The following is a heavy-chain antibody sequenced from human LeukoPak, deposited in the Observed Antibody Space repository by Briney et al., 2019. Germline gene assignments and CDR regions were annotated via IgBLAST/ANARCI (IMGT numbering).Heavy chain of an antibody. CDR1: VLPYRSSR. J-gene: IGHJ4*02. CDR2: ISREGSTT. Sequence: GRSLRLSCAASVLPYRSSRMQWVPHARGKGLVWVSHISREGSTTIHADSVKGRFNISRDNAKNTVYLQMNCLRAEVTDLYYCSRDRHYDSDSWGQGTLVTVSS. D-gene: IGHD5-12*01. CDR3: SRDRHYDSDS. V-gene: IGHV3-74*01.